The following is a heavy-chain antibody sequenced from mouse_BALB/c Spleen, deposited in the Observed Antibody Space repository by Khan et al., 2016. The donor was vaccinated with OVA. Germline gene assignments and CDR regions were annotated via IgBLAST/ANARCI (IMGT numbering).Heavy chain of an antibody. Sequence: QIQLVQSGPELKKPGETVKVSCKASGYTFTNYGLNWVMQAPGKALKWMGWLNTYTGEPTYADDFKGRFAFSLETSASTAYLQINNLINEDMATYFCARGLNYYGSWFAYWAQGTLVTGSA. CDR3: ARGLNYYGSWFAY. CDR1: GYTFTNYG. V-gene: IGHV9-1*02. CDR2: LNTYTGEP. J-gene: IGHJ3*01. D-gene: IGHD1-1*01.